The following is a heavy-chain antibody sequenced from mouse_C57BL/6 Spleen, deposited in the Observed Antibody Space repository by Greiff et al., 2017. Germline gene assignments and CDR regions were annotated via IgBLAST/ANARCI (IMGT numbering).Heavy chain of an antibody. CDR1: GLSLNTYA. V-gene: IGHV10-1*01. CDR2: IRSKSNNYAT. CDR3: VKGDDGWYFDV. Sequence: EVKLMESGGGLVQPKGSLKLSCEASGLSLNTYAMNWVRQAPGKGLEWVARIRSKSNNYATYYADSVKDRFTISRDDSESMLYLQMNNLKTEDTAMYYCVKGDDGWYFDVWGTGTTVTVSS. D-gene: IGHD2-12*01. J-gene: IGHJ1*03.